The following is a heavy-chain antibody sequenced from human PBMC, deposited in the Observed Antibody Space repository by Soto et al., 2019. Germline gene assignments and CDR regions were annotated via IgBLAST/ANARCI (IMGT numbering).Heavy chain of an antibody. CDR3: ASIAAETRGAFDI. V-gene: IGHV1-2*02. CDR1: GYSFTNND. D-gene: IGHD3-10*01. Sequence: ASVKVSCKASGYSFTNNDVTWVRQVTGQGLEWMGLINPNSGGTNYAQKFQGRVTMTRDTSISTAYMELSRLRSDDTAVYYCASIAAETRGAFDIWGQGTMVTVSS. J-gene: IGHJ3*02. CDR2: INPNSGGT.